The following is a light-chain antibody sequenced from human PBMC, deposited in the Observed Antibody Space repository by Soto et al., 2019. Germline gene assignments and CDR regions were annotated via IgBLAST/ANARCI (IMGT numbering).Light chain of an antibody. CDR2: ANS. CDR1: SSNIGAGYD. V-gene: IGLV1-40*01. Sequence: QSVLTQPPSVSGAPGQTVTISCTGGSSNIGAGYDVHWYQQIPGTAPKLLIYANSNRPSGVPDRFSSSKSGTSASLAVTGLQAEDEADYYCQSYDSRLSGYVVFGGGTKVTVL. J-gene: IGLJ2*01. CDR3: QSYDSRLSGYVV.